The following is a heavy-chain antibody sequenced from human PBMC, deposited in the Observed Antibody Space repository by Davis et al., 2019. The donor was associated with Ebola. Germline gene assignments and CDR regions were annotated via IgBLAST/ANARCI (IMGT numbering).Heavy chain of an antibody. D-gene: IGHD1-1*01. CDR3: ASVQLERRPFDAFDI. J-gene: IGHJ3*02. CDR1: GFTFSNAW. CDR2: ISSRSSYI. V-gene: IGHV3-21*01. Sequence: GESLKISCAASGFTFSNAWMSWVRQAPGKGLEWVSSISSRSSYIYYADSVKGRFTISRDNAKNSLYLQMNSLRAEDTAVYYCASVQLERRPFDAFDIWGQGTMVTVSS.